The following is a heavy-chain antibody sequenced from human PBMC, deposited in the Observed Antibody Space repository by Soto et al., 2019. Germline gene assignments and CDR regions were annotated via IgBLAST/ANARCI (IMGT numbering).Heavy chain of an antibody. CDR2: IYYSGST. CDR1: GGSISSSSYY. Sequence: PSETLSLTCTVSGGSISSSSYYWGWIRQPPGKGLEWIGSIYYSGSTYYNPSLKSRVTISVDTSKNQFSLKLSSVTAADTAVYTCARRRGQGGGYLFDYGGRGTLVTVSS. V-gene: IGHV4-39*01. D-gene: IGHD6-19*01. J-gene: IGHJ4*02. CDR3: ARRRGQGGGYLFDY.